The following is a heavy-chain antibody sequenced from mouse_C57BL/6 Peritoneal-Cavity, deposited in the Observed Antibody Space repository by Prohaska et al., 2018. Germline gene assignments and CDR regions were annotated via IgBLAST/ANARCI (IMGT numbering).Heavy chain of an antibody. CDR3: AGDRDGDWYFHV. CDR1: GFPITSGYY. Sequence: QMQLQESGPGLVKPSQSLFLTCSITGFPITSGYYWIWIRQSPGKPLEWLGYITNSGETFYNPPLPSPISITIETSKNQFFHQWNSLTTEETVMYDCAGDRDGDWYFHVWGTGTTVTGAS. CDR2: ITNSGET. V-gene: IGHV12-3*01. D-gene: IGHD1-1*02. J-gene: IGHJ1*03.